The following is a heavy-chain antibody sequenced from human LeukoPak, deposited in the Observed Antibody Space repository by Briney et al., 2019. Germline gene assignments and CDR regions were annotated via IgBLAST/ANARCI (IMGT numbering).Heavy chain of an antibody. CDR1: GFTFSSYG. J-gene: IGHJ3*02. V-gene: IGHV3-66*01. Sequence: GGSLRLSCAASGFTFSSYGMSWVRQAPGKGLEWVSVIYSGGSTYYAVSVKGRFTISRDNSKNTLYLQMNSLRAEDTAVYYCARDYYYDSSGYRNDAFDIWGQGTMVTVSS. CDR2: IYSGGST. D-gene: IGHD3-22*01. CDR3: ARDYYYDSSGYRNDAFDI.